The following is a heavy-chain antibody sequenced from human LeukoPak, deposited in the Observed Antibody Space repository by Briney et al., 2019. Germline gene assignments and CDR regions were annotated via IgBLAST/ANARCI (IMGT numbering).Heavy chain of an antibody. CDR2: IYTSGST. CDR3: ASSPRKYYYDSSGYQGHFDY. D-gene: IGHD3-22*01. J-gene: IGHJ4*02. CDR1: GGSISSYY. Sequence: PSETLSLTCTVSGGSISSYYWSWIRQPAGKGLEWIGRIYTSGSTNYNPSLKSRVTTSVDTSKNQFSLKLSSVTAADTAVYYCASSPRKYYYDSSGYQGHFDYWGQGTLVTVSS. V-gene: IGHV4-4*07.